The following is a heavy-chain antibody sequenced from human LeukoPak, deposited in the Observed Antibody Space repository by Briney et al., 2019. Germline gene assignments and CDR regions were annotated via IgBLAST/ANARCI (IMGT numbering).Heavy chain of an antibody. CDR3: ARGRGLVRGAYYFDY. V-gene: IGHV5-51*01. Sequence: GESLKISCKGSGYIFTNYWIGWVRQMPGKGLEWMGIIYPGDSDSRYSPSFQGQVTISVDKSISTAYLQWSSLKASDTAMYYCARGRGLVRGAYYFDYWGQGTLVTVSS. J-gene: IGHJ4*02. CDR2: IYPGDSDS. CDR1: GYIFTNYW. D-gene: IGHD3-10*01.